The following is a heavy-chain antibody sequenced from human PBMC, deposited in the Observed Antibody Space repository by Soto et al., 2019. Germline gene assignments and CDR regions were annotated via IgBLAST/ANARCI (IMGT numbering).Heavy chain of an antibody. Sequence: LRLSCAASGFTFSSYGMHWVRQAPGKGLEWVAVISYDGSNKYYADSVKGRFTISRDNSKNTLYLQMNSLRAEDTAVYYCAKAGTGTELDWFDPWGQGTLVTVSS. J-gene: IGHJ5*02. CDR3: AKAGTGTELDWFDP. D-gene: IGHD1-1*01. CDR1: GFTFSSYG. V-gene: IGHV3-30*18. CDR2: ISYDGSNK.